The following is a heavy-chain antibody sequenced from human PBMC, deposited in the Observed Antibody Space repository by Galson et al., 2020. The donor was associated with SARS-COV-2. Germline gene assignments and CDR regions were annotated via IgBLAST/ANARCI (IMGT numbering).Heavy chain of an antibody. CDR3: ARTYYGSGTVVGWFDP. CDR1: GYTFSNYG. CDR2: IGGYNCNT. J-gene: IGHJ5*02. V-gene: IGHV1-18*01. Sequence: ASVKVSCKTSGYTFSNYGITWVRQAPGQGLEWMGWIGGYNCNTNYAQNFRDRVTMTTETTTSTAYLDLRSLRSDDTAVYYCARTYYGSGTVVGWFDPWGQGTLVIVSS. D-gene: IGHD3-10*01.